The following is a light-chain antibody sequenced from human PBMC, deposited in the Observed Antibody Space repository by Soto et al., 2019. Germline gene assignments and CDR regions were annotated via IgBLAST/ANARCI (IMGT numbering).Light chain of an antibody. CDR2: DND. V-gene: IGLV1-51*01. CDR3: GAWDNSLSVVV. J-gene: IGLJ2*01. Sequence: QSVLTQPPSVSAAPGQKVTISCSGSSSNIGRNYVSWYQHLPGTAPKLLIYDNDKRPSGIPDRFSGSKSGTSATLGITGLQTGYEADYYCGAWDNSLSVVVFGGGTKLTVL. CDR1: SSNIGRNY.